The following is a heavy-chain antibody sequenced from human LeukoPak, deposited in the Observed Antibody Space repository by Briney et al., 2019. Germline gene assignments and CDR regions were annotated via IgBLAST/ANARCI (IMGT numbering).Heavy chain of an antibody. CDR3: ARNVVGDCSSTSCYTDY. D-gene: IGHD2-2*02. CDR1: GYTFTSYG. V-gene: IGHV1-18*01. Sequence: GASVKVSCKASGYTFTSYGISWVRQAPGQGLEWMGWISAHNGNTIYAQKLQGRVTMTTDTSTSTAYMELSSLRSDDTAVYYCARNVVGDCSSTSCYTDYWGQGTLVTVSS. J-gene: IGHJ4*02. CDR2: ISAHNGNT.